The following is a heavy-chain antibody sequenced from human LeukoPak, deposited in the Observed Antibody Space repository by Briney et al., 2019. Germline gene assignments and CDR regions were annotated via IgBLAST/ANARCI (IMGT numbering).Heavy chain of an antibody. Sequence: GGSLRLSCAGSGFTSSNYAMSWVRQAPGKGLEWVSGISGSGYKTYYADSVKGRFTISRDNSKNTVYLQMNSLRAEDTALYYCAKDRSRGGDDYPFDDWGQRTPVTASS. J-gene: IGHJ4*02. CDR1: GFTSSNYA. CDR2: ISGSGYKT. CDR3: AKDRSRGGDDYPFDD. V-gene: IGHV3-23*01. D-gene: IGHD5-12*01.